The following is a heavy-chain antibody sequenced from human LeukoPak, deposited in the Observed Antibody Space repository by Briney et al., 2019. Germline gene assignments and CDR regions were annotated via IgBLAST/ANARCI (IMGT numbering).Heavy chain of an antibody. CDR2: INGDGSGA. CDR3: ARRTIGTLDY. Sequence: GGSPRLSCAASGFTFSSYWMHWVRQPPGKGLVWVSRINGDGSGANYADSVKGRFTISRDNAKSTLYLQMDSLRAEDTAVYYCARRTIGTLDYWGQGTLVTVSS. CDR1: GFTFSSYW. V-gene: IGHV3-74*01. J-gene: IGHJ4*02. D-gene: IGHD1-14*01.